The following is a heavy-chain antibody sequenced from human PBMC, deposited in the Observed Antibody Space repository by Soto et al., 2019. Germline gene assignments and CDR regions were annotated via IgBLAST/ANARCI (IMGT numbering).Heavy chain of an antibody. V-gene: IGHV3-33*01. J-gene: IGHJ4*02. CDR1: GFTFSAFG. CDR3: ARDWYGGNSMMDY. D-gene: IGHD2-21*02. CDR2: IWFDGNKK. Sequence: QVQLMESGGGVVQPGRSLRLSCVVSGFTFSAFGMHWVRQAPGKGLEWVAVIWFDGNKKLYADSVKGRFTISRDNSRNTLYLQMNSLRAEDMAVYYCARDWYGGNSMMDYWGQGTLVTVSS.